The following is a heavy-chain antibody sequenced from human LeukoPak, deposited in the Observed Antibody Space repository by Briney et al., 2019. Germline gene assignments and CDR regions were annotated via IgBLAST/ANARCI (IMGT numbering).Heavy chain of an antibody. CDR2: IIPIFGTA. D-gene: IGHD3-3*01. Sequence: ASVKVSCKASGGTFSTYAITWVRQAPGQGLEWMGGIIPIFGTANYAQKFQGRVTITADESTSTAYMELSSLRSEDTAVYYCARVGANYDFWSGYYTAYYYGMDVWGQGTTVTVSS. V-gene: IGHV1-69*13. J-gene: IGHJ6*02. CDR1: GGTFSTYA. CDR3: ARVGANYDFWSGYYTAYYYGMDV.